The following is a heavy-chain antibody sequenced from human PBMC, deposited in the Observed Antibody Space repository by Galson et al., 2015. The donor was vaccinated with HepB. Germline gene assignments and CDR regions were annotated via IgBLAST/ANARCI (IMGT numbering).Heavy chain of an antibody. Sequence: SLRLSCAASGFTFSSYAMSWVRQAPGKGLEWVSAISGSGGSTYYADSVKGRFTISRDNSKNTLYLQMNSRRAEDTAVYYCASHERQTLNYYDSSGYYPPGDYYYGMDVWGQGTTVTVSS. CDR2: ISGSGGST. V-gene: IGHV3-23*01. D-gene: IGHD3-22*01. CDR1: GFTFSSYA. CDR3: ASHERQTLNYYDSSGYYPPGDYYYGMDV. J-gene: IGHJ6*02.